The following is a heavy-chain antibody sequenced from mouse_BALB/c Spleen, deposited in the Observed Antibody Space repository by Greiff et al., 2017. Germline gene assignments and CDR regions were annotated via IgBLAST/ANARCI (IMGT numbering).Heavy chain of an antibody. CDR3: ARSYDYDDGVIAY. J-gene: IGHJ3*01. V-gene: IGHV1-54*01. D-gene: IGHD2-4*01. CDR2: INPGSGGT. Sequence: VQLQQSGAELVRPGTSVKVSCKASGYAFTNYLIEWVKQRPGQGLEWIGVINPGSGGTNYNEKFKGKATLTADKSSSTAYMQLSSLTSDDSAVYFCARSYDYDDGVIAYWGQGTLVTVSA. CDR1: GYAFTNYL.